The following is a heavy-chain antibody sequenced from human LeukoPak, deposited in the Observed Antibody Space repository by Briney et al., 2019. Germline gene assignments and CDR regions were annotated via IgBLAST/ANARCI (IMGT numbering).Heavy chain of an antibody. CDR1: GGSIGSYY. J-gene: IGHJ3*02. Sequence: SETLSLTCTVSGGSIGSYYWSWTRQPPGKGLEWIGYIYYSGSTNYNPSLKSRVTISVDTSKNQFSLKLSSVTAADTAVYYCARHTYDFWSGYSPSGAFDIWGQGTMVTVSS. V-gene: IGHV4-59*08. CDR2: IYYSGST. CDR3: ARHTYDFWSGYSPSGAFDI. D-gene: IGHD3-3*01.